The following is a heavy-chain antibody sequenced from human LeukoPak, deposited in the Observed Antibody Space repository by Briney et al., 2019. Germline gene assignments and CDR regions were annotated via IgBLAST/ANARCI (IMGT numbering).Heavy chain of an antibody. CDR2: LKQDGSEK. CDR3: ARRYSRNDY. Sequence: GGSLRLSCTASGFIFSNYWMNWVRQAPGKGLEWVASLKQDGSEKYYVDSLKGRFTISRDNAKNTLYLQMHSLRVEDTAVYYCARRYSRNDYWGQGTLVTVSS. V-gene: IGHV3-7*01. D-gene: IGHD5-18*01. CDR1: GFIFSNYW. J-gene: IGHJ4*02.